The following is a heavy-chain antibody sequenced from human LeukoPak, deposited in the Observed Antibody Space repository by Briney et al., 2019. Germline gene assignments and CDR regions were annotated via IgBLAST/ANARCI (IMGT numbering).Heavy chain of an antibody. J-gene: IGHJ4*02. CDR2: MNPNSGNT. V-gene: IGHV1-8*01. CDR1: GYTFTSYD. D-gene: IGHD2-2*02. Sequence: GASVKVSCKASGYTFTSYDINWVRQATGQGLEWMGWMNPNSGNTGYAQKFQGRVTMTRNTSISTAYMELSSLRSEDTAVYYCARGLPCSSTSCYSAFDYWGQGTLVTVSS. CDR3: ARGLPCSSTSCYSAFDY.